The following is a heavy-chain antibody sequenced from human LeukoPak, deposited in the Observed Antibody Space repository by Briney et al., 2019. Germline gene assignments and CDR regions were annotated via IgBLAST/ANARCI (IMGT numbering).Heavy chain of an antibody. CDR1: GFTFSAYA. Sequence: GGSLRLSCAASGFTFSAYAMHWVRQAPGKGLEWVAFIHNDGSNKNYADSVKGRFTISRDNSKNTLYVEMNGLRAEDTAVYYCARTAVVGTPGGFWGQGTLVTVSS. V-gene: IGHV3-30*02. CDR2: IHNDGSNK. D-gene: IGHD6-13*01. CDR3: ARTAVVGTPGGF. J-gene: IGHJ4*02.